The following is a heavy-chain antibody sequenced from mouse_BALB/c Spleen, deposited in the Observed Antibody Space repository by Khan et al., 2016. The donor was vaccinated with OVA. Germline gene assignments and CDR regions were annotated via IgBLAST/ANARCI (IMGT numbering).Heavy chain of an antibody. J-gene: IGHJ3*01. CDR1: NYSFTDYT. CDR3: TRSGYGGFAY. Sequence: VRLHQSGPELVKPGDSMKISCKASNYSFTDYTMNWVKQSHGKNLEWIGLINPYNGGSNYNQKFKGKATLTVDKSSSTAYMELLSLTSEDSAVYYCTRSGYGGFAYWGQGTLVTVSA. D-gene: IGHD1-2*01. V-gene: IGHV1-18*01. CDR2: INPYNGGS.